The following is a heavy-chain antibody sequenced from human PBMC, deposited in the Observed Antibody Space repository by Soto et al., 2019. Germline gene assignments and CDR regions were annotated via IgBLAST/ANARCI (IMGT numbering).Heavy chain of an antibody. CDR1: GFTFSSYA. V-gene: IGHV3-23*01. J-gene: IGHJ2*01. D-gene: IGHD3-22*01. CDR3: AKETYYYDSSGYSSGYFDL. CDR2: ISGSGGST. Sequence: GSLRLSCAASGFTFSSYAMSWVRQAPGKGLEWVSAISGSGGSTYYADSVKGRFTISRDNSKNTLYLQMNSLRAEDTAVYYCAKETYYYDSSGYSSGYFDLWGRGTLVTVSS.